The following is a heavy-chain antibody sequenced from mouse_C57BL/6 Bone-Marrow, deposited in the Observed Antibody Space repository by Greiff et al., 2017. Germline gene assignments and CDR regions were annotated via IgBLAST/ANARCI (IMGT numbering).Heavy chain of an antibody. CDR3: ARTGLLYDY. D-gene: IGHD2-12*01. CDR1: GYTFTSYG. CDR2: IYPRSGNT. V-gene: IGHV1-81*01. Sequence: QVHVKQSGAELARPGASVKLSCKASGYTFTSYGISWVKQRTGQGLEWIGEIYPRSGNTYDNEKFKGKATLNADKSSSTAYKELRSLTSEDAAVYFCARTGLLYDYWGQGATLTVSS. J-gene: IGHJ2*01.